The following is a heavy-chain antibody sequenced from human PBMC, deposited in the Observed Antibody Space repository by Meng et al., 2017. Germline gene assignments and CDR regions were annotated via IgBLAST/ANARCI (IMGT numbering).Heavy chain of an antibody. D-gene: IGHD3-10*01. V-gene: IGHV1-2*06. CDR1: GKTFIDDS. J-gene: IGHJ4*02. CDR2: INPKSGGK. CDR3: ARGGTYYYGSGSYYLNRYYFDY. Sequence: QVQLVQSGAEVKKPGPSLKVPCKASGKTFIDDSMHGVRQPPRQGFEEMGRINPKSGGKNDAQKFQGRGTMNRETSISTAYMELSRLRSDDTAVYYCARGGTYYYGSGSYYLNRYYFDYWGQGTLVTASS.